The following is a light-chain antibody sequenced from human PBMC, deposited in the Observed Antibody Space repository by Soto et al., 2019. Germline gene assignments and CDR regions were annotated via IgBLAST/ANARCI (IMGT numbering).Light chain of an antibody. V-gene: IGLV1-51*01. CDR3: GSWDSSLSAYV. Sequence: QSVLTQPPSMSAAPGQNVIISCSGSSSNIGGNYVSWYQHFPGRAPQLVIIDNNKRPSGIPDRFSGSKSGTSATLGITGFQTGDEADYYCGSWDSSLSAYVFGTGTKVTVL. J-gene: IGLJ1*01. CDR1: SSNIGGNY. CDR2: DNN.